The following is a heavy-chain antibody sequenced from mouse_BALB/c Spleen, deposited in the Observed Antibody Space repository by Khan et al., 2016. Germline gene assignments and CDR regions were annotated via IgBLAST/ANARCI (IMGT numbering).Heavy chain of an antibody. V-gene: IGHV1-80*01. CDR1: GFAFSSYW. CDR3: ARGTPFAN. CDR2: IYPGDGDT. D-gene: IGHD2-14*01. Sequence: QVQLQQPGAELVRPGSSVKISCKASGFAFSSYWMNWVKQRPGQGLEWIGQIYPGDGDTNYNGKFKGKATLTADKSPSTAYMQLSSLTSEDSAVYFCARGTPFANWGQGTLVAVSA. J-gene: IGHJ3*01.